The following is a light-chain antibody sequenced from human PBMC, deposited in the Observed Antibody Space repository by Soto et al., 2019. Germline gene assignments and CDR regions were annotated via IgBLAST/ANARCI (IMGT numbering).Light chain of an antibody. CDR2: EGS. CDR3: CSYAGTSTYV. Sequence: QSALTQPASVSGSPGQSITISCIGTRSDVGSYNLVSWYQQHPGKAPKLMIYEGSKRPSGVSNRFSGSKSDNTASLPISGLQTEDEGDYYCCSYAGTSTYVFGSGTKLTVL. V-gene: IGLV2-23*01. CDR1: RSDVGSYNL. J-gene: IGLJ1*01.